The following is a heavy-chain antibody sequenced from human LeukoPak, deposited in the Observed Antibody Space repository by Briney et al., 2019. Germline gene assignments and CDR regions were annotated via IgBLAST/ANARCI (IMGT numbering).Heavy chain of an antibody. Sequence: ASVKVSCKASGGTFSSYAISWVRQAPGQGLEWMGGISAYNGNTNYAQKLQGRVTMTTDTSTSTAYMELRSLRSDDTAVYYCAREFSSSWYVYFDYWGQGTLVTVSS. J-gene: IGHJ4*02. CDR2: ISAYNGNT. CDR3: AREFSSSWYVYFDY. V-gene: IGHV1-18*01. CDR1: GGTFSSYA. D-gene: IGHD6-13*01.